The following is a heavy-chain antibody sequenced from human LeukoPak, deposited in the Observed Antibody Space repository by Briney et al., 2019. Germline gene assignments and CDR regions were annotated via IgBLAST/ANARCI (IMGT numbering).Heavy chain of an antibody. CDR3: ARVLPGDYVWYFDY. CDR2: INHSGST. Sequence: SETLSLTCAVYGGSFSGYYWSWIRQPPGKGLEWIGEINHSGSTIYNTSLKSRITISVDTSKNQFSLKLRSVTAADTAVYYCARVLPGDYVWYFDYWGQGTLVTVSS. J-gene: IGHJ4*02. D-gene: IGHD3-16*01. CDR1: GGSFSGYY. V-gene: IGHV4-34*01.